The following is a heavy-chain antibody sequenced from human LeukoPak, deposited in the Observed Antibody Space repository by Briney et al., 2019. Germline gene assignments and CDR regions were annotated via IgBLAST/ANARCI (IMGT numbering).Heavy chain of an antibody. CDR2: IYPGDSDT. Sequence: GESLKIYFQGPGYRFTSYWIGWVRPMPGKGLEWMGLIYPGDSDTRYSPSFQGQVTISADKSISTAYLQWSSLKASDTAMYYRARPADSSSWNMYYFDYWGQGTLVTVSS. V-gene: IGHV5-51*01. D-gene: IGHD6-13*01. CDR1: GYRFTSYW. J-gene: IGHJ4*02. CDR3: ARPADSSSWNMYYFDY.